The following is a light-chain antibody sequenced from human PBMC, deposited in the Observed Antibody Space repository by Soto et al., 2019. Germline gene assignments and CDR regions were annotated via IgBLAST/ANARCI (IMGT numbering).Light chain of an antibody. Sequence: EIVFTQAPGTLSLSPGERATLSCGASQSVSSSYLAWYQRKPGQTPRLLIYGASGRATGIPDRFSGSGSGTDFTLTISRLEPEDFAVYYCQLYGSSPPVTFGQGTRLEIK. J-gene: IGKJ5*01. V-gene: IGKV3-20*01. CDR2: GAS. CDR3: QLYGSSPPVT. CDR1: QSVSSSY.